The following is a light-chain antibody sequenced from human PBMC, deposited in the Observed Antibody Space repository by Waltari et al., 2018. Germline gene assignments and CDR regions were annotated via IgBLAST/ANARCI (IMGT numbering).Light chain of an antibody. CDR3: AAWDITLNALI. J-gene: IGLJ2*01. V-gene: IGLV1-36*01. CDR2: YDD. Sequence: QSALTQPPSLSGAPRQRVTISCSGSGSNTGVSAFNWYQKLPGKSPKLVIYYDDLLPSGVSDRFSGSKSGSSASLTISGLQSEDEAVYFCAAWDITLNALIFGGGTKLTVL. CDR1: GSNTGVSA.